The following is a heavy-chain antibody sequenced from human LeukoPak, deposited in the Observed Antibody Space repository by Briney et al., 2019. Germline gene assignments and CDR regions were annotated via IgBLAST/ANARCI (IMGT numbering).Heavy chain of an antibody. D-gene: IGHD3-22*01. CDR1: GFTVSSNY. Sequence: GGSLRLSCAASGFTVSSNYMSWDRQAPGKGLEWVSVIYSGGSTYYADSVKGRFTISRDNSKNTLYLQMNSLRAEDTAVYYCAKVAKYYYYDSSGSTLYDAFDIWGQGTMVTVSS. J-gene: IGHJ3*02. V-gene: IGHV3-53*01. CDR2: IYSGGST. CDR3: AKVAKYYYYDSSGSTLYDAFDI.